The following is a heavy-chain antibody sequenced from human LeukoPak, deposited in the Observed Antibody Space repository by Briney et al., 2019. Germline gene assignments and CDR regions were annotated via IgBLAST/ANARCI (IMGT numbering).Heavy chain of an antibody. J-gene: IGHJ4*02. CDR1: GFTFGTHA. V-gene: IGHV3-23*01. Sequence: GGSLRLSWAASGFTFGTHAMTWVRQAPGKGLEWVSGMSGSGDTTYYADSVKGRFTISRDNSKNTLFLQMNSLRAEDTAVYYCAKLAGISGWYVYYFDYWGQGTLVTVS. CDR3: AKLAGISGWYVYYFDY. CDR2: MSGSGDTT. D-gene: IGHD6-19*01.